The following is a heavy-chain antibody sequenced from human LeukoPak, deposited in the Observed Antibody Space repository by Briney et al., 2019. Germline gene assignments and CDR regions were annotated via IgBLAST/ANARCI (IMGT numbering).Heavy chain of an antibody. J-gene: IGHJ4*02. V-gene: IGHV4-39*01. CDR2: IYYSGST. CDR3: ARRPGEYGGDDFDY. CDR1: GGSINSRSDY. Sequence: SETLSLTCTVSGGSINSRSDYWGWIRQPPGKGLEWIGSIYYSGSTHYNPSLKSRVTMSIDTSKNQFSLKLSSVTAADTAVYYCARRPGEYGGDDFDYWGQGTLVTVSS. D-gene: IGHD2-21*02.